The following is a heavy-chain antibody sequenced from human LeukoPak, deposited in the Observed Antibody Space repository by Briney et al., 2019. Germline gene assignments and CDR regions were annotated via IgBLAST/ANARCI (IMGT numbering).Heavy chain of an antibody. CDR1: GGSFSGYY. Sequence: SETLSLTCAVYGGSFSGYYWSWIRQPPGKGLEWIGEINHSGSTNYNPSLKSRVTISVDTSKNQFSLKLSSVTAADTAVYYCARGRALWFGEPLLPYNWFDPWGQGTLVTVSS. J-gene: IGHJ5*02. D-gene: IGHD3-10*01. CDR3: ARGRALWFGEPLLPYNWFDP. CDR2: INHSGST. V-gene: IGHV4-34*01.